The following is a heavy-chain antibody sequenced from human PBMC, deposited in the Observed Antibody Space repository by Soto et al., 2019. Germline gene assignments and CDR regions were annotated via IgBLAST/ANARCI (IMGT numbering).Heavy chain of an antibody. J-gene: IGHJ6*03. CDR3: ARERPTDRDYNYFYMDV. D-gene: IGHD4-17*01. CDR1: GDTFTSNS. CDR2: IIPILGIG. V-gene: IGHV1-69*04. Sequence: QVQLVQSGAEVKKPGSSVKVSCKASGDTFTSNSFSWVRQAPGQGLEWMGRIIPILGIGYYAQKFQGRVTITADKSTSTAYMELRRLRSEDTAVYYCARERPTDRDYNYFYMDVWGKGTTVTVSS.